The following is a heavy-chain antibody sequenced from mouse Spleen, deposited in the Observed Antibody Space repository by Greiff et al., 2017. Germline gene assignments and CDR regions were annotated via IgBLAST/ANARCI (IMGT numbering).Heavy chain of an antibody. Sequence: EVKLMESGGDLVKPGGSLKLSCAASGFTFSSYGMSWVRQTPDKRLEWVATISSGGSYTYYPDSVKGRFTISRDNAKNTLYLQMSSLKSEDTAMYYCARLREPLFDYWGQGTTLTVSS. J-gene: IGHJ2*01. CDR1: GFTFSSYG. CDR3: ARLREPLFDY. CDR2: ISSGGSYT. V-gene: IGHV5-6*01. D-gene: IGHD1-2*01.